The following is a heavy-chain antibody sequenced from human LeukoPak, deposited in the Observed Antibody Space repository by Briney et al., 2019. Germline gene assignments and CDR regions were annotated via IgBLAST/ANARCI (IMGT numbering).Heavy chain of an antibody. Sequence: GRSLRLSCAASGFTFSSYAMHWVRQAPGKGLEWVAVISYDGSNKYYADSVKGRFTISRDNSKNTLYLQMNSLRAEDTAVYYCARDLAYYDFWSGSDYWGQGTLVTVSS. D-gene: IGHD3-3*01. CDR2: ISYDGSNK. J-gene: IGHJ4*02. V-gene: IGHV3-30-3*01. CDR3: ARDLAYYDFWSGSDY. CDR1: GFTFSSYA.